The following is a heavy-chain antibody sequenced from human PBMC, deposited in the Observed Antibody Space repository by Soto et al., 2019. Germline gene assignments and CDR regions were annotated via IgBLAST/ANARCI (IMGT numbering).Heavy chain of an antibody. CDR3: ASYDSSGYYEDNWFDP. CDR1: GGSFSGYY. CDR2: INHSGST. V-gene: IGHV4-34*01. J-gene: IGHJ5*02. Sequence: ETLSLTCAVYGGSFSGYYWGLIGQPPAKGLEWIGEINHSGSTNYNPSLKSRVTISVDTSKNQFSLKLSSVTAADKAVYYCASYDSSGYYEDNWFDPWGQGTLVTVSS. D-gene: IGHD3-22*01.